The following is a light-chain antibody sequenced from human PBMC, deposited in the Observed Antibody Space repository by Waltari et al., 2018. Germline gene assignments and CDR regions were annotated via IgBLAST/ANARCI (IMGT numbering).Light chain of an antibody. CDR1: NIGSKS. CDR2: DDS. Sequence: SYVLTQPPSVSVAPGKTARITCGGNNIGSKSVHWYPQKPGQAPVLVVYDDSDRPSGVPERFSGSNAGNPATLTISRGEAGDEADYYCQEWDSSSDLGAFGGGTKLAVL. V-gene: IGLV3-21*03. CDR3: QEWDSSSDLGA. J-gene: IGLJ2*01.